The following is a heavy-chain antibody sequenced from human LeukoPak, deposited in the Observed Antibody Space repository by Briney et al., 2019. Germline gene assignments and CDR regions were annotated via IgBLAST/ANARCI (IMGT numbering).Heavy chain of an antibody. J-gene: IGHJ6*02. V-gene: IGHV1-8*01. CDR2: MNPNSGNT. D-gene: IGHD3-3*01. Sequence: ASVKVSCKASGYTFTSYDINWVRQATGQGLEWMGWMNPNSGNTGYAQKFQGRVTMTRNTSISTAYMELSSLRSEDTAVYCCASNDFWSGYYEDYYGMDVWGQGTTVTVSS. CDR1: GYTFTSYD. CDR3: ASNDFWSGYYEDYYGMDV.